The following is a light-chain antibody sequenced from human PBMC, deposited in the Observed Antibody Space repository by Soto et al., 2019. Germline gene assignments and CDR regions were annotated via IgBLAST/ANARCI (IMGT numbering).Light chain of an antibody. Sequence: QSSLTQPPSASGSPGQSVAISCTGTKNDIGVYDFVSWYQHRPGKAPRLIIYEVVQRPSGVPDRFSGSKSGNTASPTVSGLQAADEADYFCKSYAGSNTYVLGSGTKVTVL. J-gene: IGLJ1*01. CDR2: EVV. CDR3: KSYAGSNTYV. V-gene: IGLV2-8*01. CDR1: KNDIGVYDF.